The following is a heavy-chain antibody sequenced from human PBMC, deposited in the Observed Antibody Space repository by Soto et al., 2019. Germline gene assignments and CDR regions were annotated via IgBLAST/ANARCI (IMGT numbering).Heavy chain of an antibody. CDR2: INHSGST. V-gene: IGHV4-34*01. CDR1: GGSFSGYY. J-gene: IGHJ5*02. CDR3: AGVSGIAARLGFGWFDP. Sequence: SETLSLTCAVYGGSFSGYYWSWIRQPPGKGLEWIGEINHSGSTNYNPSLKSRVTISVDTSKNQFSLKLSSVTAADTAVYYCAGVSGIAARLGFGWFDPWGQGTLVTVSS. D-gene: IGHD6-6*01.